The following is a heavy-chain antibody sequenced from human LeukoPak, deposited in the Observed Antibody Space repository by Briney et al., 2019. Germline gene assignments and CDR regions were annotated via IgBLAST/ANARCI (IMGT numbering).Heavy chain of an antibody. J-gene: IGHJ6*04. CDR3: ARAGPKPSRGVITSYYYYYGMDV. CDR1: GGSFSGYY. V-gene: IGHV4-34*01. Sequence: SETLSLTCAVYGGSFSGYYWSWIRQPPGKGLEWIGEINHSGSTNYNPSLKSRVTISVDTSKNQFSLKLSSVTAADTAVYYCARAGPKPSRGVITSYYYYYGMDVWGKGTTVTVPS. D-gene: IGHD3-10*01. CDR2: INHSGST.